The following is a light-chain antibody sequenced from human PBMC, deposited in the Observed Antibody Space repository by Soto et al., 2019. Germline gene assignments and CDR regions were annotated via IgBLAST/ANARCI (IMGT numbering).Light chain of an antibody. CDR2: EGS. Sequence: QSALTQPASVSGSPGQSITISCTGTSSDVGSYNLVSWYQQHPGKAPKLMIYEGSKRPSGVSNRFSGSKSGNTASLTISGLQAEDEADYYCCSYAGRVFGGRPKLTVL. CDR3: CSYAGRV. CDR1: SSDVGSYNL. J-gene: IGLJ2*01. V-gene: IGLV2-23*01.